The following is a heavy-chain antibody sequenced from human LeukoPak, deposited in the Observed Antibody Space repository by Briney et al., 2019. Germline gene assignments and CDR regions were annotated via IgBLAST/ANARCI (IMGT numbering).Heavy chain of an antibody. CDR3: ARARWTSTVTTYYLDF. D-gene: IGHD4-17*01. J-gene: IGHJ4*02. CDR2: INAGNGKI. V-gene: IGHV1-3*01. Sequence: ASVKVSCKTSGYTFSDYAVQWVRQAPGQRLEWMGWINAGNGKIRYSQKFQDRVTISRVTSATTAYLDLSSLKSEDTAVYYCARARWTSTVTTYYLDFWGQGTLVTVSS. CDR1: GYTFSDYA.